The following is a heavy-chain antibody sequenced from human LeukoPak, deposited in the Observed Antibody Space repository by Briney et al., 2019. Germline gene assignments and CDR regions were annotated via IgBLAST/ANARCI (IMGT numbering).Heavy chain of an antibody. CDR1: GFIFRGFW. CDR2: IHSDGVDT. CDR3: ANIASYYYDSSRNYGMDV. D-gene: IGHD3-22*01. J-gene: IGHJ6*02. Sequence: GGSLRLSCAASGFIFRGFWMHWVRQVPGKGLVWVSRIHSDGVDTGYADSVKGRFAISRDNSKNTLYLQMNSLRAEDTAVYYCANIASYYYDSSRNYGMDVWGQGTTVTVSS. V-gene: IGHV3-74*01.